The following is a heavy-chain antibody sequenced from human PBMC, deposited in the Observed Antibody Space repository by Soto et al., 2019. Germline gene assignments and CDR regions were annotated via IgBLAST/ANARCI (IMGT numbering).Heavy chain of an antibody. CDR2: IDWDDDK. CDR1: GFSLSTSGMC. CDR3: ARIKRVVPVAKSYYYYGMDV. J-gene: IGHJ6*02. V-gene: IGHV2-70*01. Sequence: SGPTLVNPTQTLTLTCTFSGFSLSTSGMCVSWIRQPPGKGLEWLALIDWDDDKYYSTSLKTRLTISKDTSKNQVVLTMTNMDPVDTATYYCARIKRVVPVAKSYYYYGMDVWGQGTTVTVSS. D-gene: IGHD2-2*01.